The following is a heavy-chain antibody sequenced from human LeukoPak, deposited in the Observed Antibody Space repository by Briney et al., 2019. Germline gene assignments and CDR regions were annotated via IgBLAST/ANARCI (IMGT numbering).Heavy chain of an antibody. Sequence: SETLSLTCTVSGYSISSGYYWGWIRQPPGKGLEWIGSIYHSGSTYYNPSLKSRVTISVDTSKNQFSLKLSSVTAADTAVYYCARDGAEYYYYYYMDVWGKGTTVTVSS. CDR1: GYSISSGYY. J-gene: IGHJ6*03. CDR3: ARDGAEYYYYYYMDV. CDR2: IYHSGST. D-gene: IGHD2/OR15-2a*01. V-gene: IGHV4-38-2*02.